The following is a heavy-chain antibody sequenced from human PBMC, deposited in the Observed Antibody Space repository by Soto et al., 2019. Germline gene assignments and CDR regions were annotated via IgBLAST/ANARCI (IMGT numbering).Heavy chain of an antibody. Sequence: EVQLVETGVGLIQPGGALRLSCAASGFTVSSNYMSWVRQAPGKGLEWVSVLYRGGSTYYADSVKGRFTISRDNSKNTLYLQMSSLRAEDTAVYYCARPYDYRFPSAMEVWGQGTTVTVSS. CDR2: LYRGGST. J-gene: IGHJ6*02. CDR1: GFTVSSNY. V-gene: IGHV3-53*02. CDR3: ARPYDYRFPSAMEV. D-gene: IGHD4-4*01.